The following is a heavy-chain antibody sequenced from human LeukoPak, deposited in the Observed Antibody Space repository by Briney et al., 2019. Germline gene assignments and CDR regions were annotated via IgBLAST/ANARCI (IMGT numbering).Heavy chain of an antibody. Sequence: GGFLRLSCAASGFTFSSYSMNWVRQAPGKGLEWVSSISSRSTYIYHADSVKGRFTISRDSAKNSLFLQMNSLRAEDTAVYFCAKSTRAVMAMMDVWGKGTTVTVSS. D-gene: IGHD3-16*01. CDR2: ISSRSTYI. CDR1: GFTFSSYS. J-gene: IGHJ6*04. V-gene: IGHV3-21*01. CDR3: AKSTRAVMAMMDV.